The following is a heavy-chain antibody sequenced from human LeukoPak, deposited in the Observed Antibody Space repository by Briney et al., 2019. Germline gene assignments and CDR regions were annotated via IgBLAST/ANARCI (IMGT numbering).Heavy chain of an antibody. CDR1: GFTFSSYA. CDR3: AKAGEQWLVTNWFDP. CDR2: ISGSGGST. J-gene: IGHJ5*02. V-gene: IGHV3-23*01. Sequence: GGSLRLSCAASGFTFSSYAMSWVRQAPGKGLEWVSAISGSGGSTYYADSVKGRFTISRDNSKNTLYLQMNSLRAQDTAVYYCAKAGEQWLVTNWFDPWGQGTLVTVSS. D-gene: IGHD6-19*01.